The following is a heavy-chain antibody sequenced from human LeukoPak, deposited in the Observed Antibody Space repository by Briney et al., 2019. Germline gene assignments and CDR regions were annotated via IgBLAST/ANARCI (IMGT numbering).Heavy chain of an antibody. CDR2: IYTSGSP. V-gene: IGHV4-4*07. J-gene: IGHJ3*02. CDR1: GGSISSYY. D-gene: IGHD4-17*01. CDR3: ARDYFDYGDYVGSCAFDI. Sequence: PSETLSLTCTVSGGSISSYYWSWIRQPAGKGLEWIGRIYTSGSPNYNPSLKSRVTMSVDTSKNQFSLKLSSVTAADTAVYYCARDYFDYGDYVGSCAFDIWGQGTMVTVSS.